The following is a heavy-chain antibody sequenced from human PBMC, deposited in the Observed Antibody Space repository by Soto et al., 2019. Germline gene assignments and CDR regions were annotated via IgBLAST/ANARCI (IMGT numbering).Heavy chain of an antibody. J-gene: IGHJ4*02. Sequence: GESLKISCKGSGYSFTSYWIAWVPQMPGKGLEWMGLIYPGDSDTRYSPSFQGQVTISVDKSISTAYLQWSSLKASDTARYYCARPYSSSWSPPGYWGQGTLVTVSS. CDR2: IYPGDSDT. CDR3: ARPYSSSWSPPGY. D-gene: IGHD6-13*01. CDR1: GYSFTSYW. V-gene: IGHV5-51*01.